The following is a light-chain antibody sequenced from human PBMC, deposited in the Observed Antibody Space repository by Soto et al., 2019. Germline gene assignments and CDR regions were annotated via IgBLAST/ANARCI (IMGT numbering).Light chain of an antibody. J-gene: IGKJ5*01. V-gene: IGKV3-15*01. CDR2: GAS. Sequence: EIVTTQSPATLSVSPGERATLSCRASQSISSNLGWYQQRPGQAPRLLIYGASTRATGIPARFSGSGSGTEFTLTISSLQSEDFAVYYCQQYNTWRSITFGQGTRLEIK. CDR3: QQYNTWRSIT. CDR1: QSISSN.